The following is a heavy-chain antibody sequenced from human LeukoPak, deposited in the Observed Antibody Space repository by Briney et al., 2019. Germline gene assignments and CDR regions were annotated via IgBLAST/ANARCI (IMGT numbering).Heavy chain of an antibody. D-gene: IGHD1-26*01. CDR3: ARDGGSYSEFDY. V-gene: IGHV1-2*06. J-gene: IGHJ4*02. CDR2: INPNSGGT. Sequence: ASVKVSCKASGYTFTGYYMHWVRQAPGEGLEWMGRINPNSGGTNYAQKFQGRVTMTRDTSISTAYMELSRLRSDDTAVYYCARDGGSYSEFDYWGQGTLVTVSS. CDR1: GYTFTGYY.